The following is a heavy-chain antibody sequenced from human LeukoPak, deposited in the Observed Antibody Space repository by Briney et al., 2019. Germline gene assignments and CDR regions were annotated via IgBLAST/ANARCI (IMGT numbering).Heavy chain of an antibody. V-gene: IGHV3-74*03. CDR2: IYSDGGST. J-gene: IGHJ4*02. Sequence: GGSLRLSCAASGFTFSNYWMHWVRQAPGKGLVWVSRIYSDGGSTTYADSVKGRFTISRDNAKNTLYLQMNSLRAEDTAVYYCVRARDGYSDYWGQGTLVTVSS. D-gene: IGHD5-24*01. CDR3: VRARDGYSDY. CDR1: GFTFSNYW.